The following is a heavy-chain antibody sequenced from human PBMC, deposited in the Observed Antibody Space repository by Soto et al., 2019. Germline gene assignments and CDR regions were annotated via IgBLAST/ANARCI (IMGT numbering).Heavy chain of an antibody. CDR3: AKDTRITMIVVVITTGYFDY. CDR2: ISGSGGST. V-gene: IGHV3-23*01. CDR1: GFTFSSYA. J-gene: IGHJ4*02. Sequence: PGGSLRLSCAASGFTFSSYAMSWVRQAPGKGLEWVSAISGSGGSTYYADSVKGRFTISRDNSKNTLYLQMNSLRAEDTAVYYCAKDTRITMIVVVITTGYFDYWGQGTLVTVSS. D-gene: IGHD3-22*01.